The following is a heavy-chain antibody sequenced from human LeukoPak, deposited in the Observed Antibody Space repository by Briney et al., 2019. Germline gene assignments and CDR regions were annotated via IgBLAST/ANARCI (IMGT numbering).Heavy chain of an antibody. CDR1: GFTFSSYA. D-gene: IGHD5-24*01. V-gene: IGHV3-23*01. CDR2: FSGSGGST. J-gene: IGHJ4*02. Sequence: GGSLRLSCAASGFTFSSYAMSWVRQAPGKGLECISGFSGSGGSTYYADSVKGRFTISRDNSKNTLYLQMNSLRAEDTAVYYCARVGDGYRRYFDYWGQGTLVTVSS. CDR3: ARVGDGYRRYFDY.